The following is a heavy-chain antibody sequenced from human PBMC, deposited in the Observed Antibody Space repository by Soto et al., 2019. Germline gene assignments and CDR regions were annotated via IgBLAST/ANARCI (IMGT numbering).Heavy chain of an antibody. J-gene: IGHJ4*02. CDR3: ARLGGYVSVGYYYLWDS. CDR2: INHSGST. Sequence: QLQLQESGPGLVKPSETLSLTCRVSDGSMNSDSSYWGWIRQPPGKGLEWIGVINHSGSTYHNLSLQGRVTMSVDAYRNQFSLKLTSMTAADTAVYYCARLGGYVSVGYYYLWDSWGQGTLVTVSS. D-gene: IGHD3-22*01. V-gene: IGHV4-39*01. CDR1: DGSMNSDSSY.